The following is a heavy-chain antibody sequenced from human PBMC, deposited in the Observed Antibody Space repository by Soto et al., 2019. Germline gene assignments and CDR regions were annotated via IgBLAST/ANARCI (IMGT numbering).Heavy chain of an antibody. V-gene: IGHV3-30*18. CDR3: AKGLYWFDP. CDR2: ISYDGSNK. Sequence: QVQLVESGGGVVQPGRSLRLSCAASGFTFSSYGMHWVRQAPGKGLEWVAVISYDGSNKYYADSVKGRFTISRDNSKNTLYLQMNSLRAEDTAVYYCAKGLYWFDPWGQGTLVTDSS. CDR1: GFTFSSYG. J-gene: IGHJ5*02.